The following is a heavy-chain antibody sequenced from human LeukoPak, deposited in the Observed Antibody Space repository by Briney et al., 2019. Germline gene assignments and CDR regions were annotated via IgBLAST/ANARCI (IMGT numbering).Heavy chain of an antibody. V-gene: IGHV4-30-4*08. CDR1: GGSISSGGYY. CDR3: ARDSSYTVNWFDP. D-gene: IGHD4-11*01. J-gene: IGHJ5*02. Sequence: SKTLSLTCTVSGGSISSGGYYWSWIRQHPGKGLEWIGYIYYSGSTYYNPSLKSRVTLSVDTSKNQFSLKLSSVTAADTAVYYCARDSSYTVNWFDPWGQGTLVTVSS. CDR2: IYYSGST.